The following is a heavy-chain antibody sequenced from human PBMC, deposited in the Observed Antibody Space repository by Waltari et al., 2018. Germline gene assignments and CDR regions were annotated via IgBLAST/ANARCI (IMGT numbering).Heavy chain of an antibody. V-gene: IGHV6-1*01. J-gene: IGHJ4*02. D-gene: IGHD3-10*01. Sequence: QVQLQQSGPGLVKPSQTLSLTCPLSRCSVSSHRAIWYWIRQSPSRGLEWLGRTYYRSKWYSDSAVSVKSRITINPDTSKNQFSLQLNSVTPEDTAVYYCARGGFGFNAGRFDSWGRGALVTVTS. CDR1: RCSVSSHRAI. CDR2: TYYRSKWYS. CDR3: ARGGFGFNAGRFDS.